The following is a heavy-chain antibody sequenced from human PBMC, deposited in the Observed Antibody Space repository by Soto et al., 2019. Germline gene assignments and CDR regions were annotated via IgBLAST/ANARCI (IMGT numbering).Heavy chain of an antibody. CDR1: GGTFSSYT. V-gene: IGHV1-69*02. CDR2: IIPILGIA. CDR3: AGEEYYYGAGAFFDC. J-gene: IGHJ4*02. D-gene: IGHD3-10*01. Sequence: QVQLVQSGAEVKKPGSSVKVSCKASGGTFSSYTISWVRQAPGQGLEWMGRIIPILGIANYAQKFQGRVKITAKKSASTALMELRSLRSEDAAVYYGAGEEYYYGAGAFFDCWGQGTLVTVSS.